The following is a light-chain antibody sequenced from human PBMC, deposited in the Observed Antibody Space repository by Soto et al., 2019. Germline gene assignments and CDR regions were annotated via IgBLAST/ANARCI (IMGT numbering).Light chain of an antibody. Sequence: EIVLTQSPXTLSLSPGERASLPCRASQSISSNYLAWFQQKPGQAPRLLIYSASSRATGIPDRFSGSGSGTDFTLTIGRLEPEDFAVYYCQQYGRSPTTFGQGTKVDI. CDR3: QQYGRSPTT. CDR2: SAS. J-gene: IGKJ1*01. CDR1: QSISSNY. V-gene: IGKV3-20*01.